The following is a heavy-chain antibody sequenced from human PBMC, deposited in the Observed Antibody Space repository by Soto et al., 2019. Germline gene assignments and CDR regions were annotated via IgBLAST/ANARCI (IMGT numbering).Heavy chain of an antibody. CDR3: AKDRGYVDTS. D-gene: IGHD5-18*01. CDR2: ISGSGGST. J-gene: IGHJ5*02. V-gene: IGHV3-23*01. CDR1: GCTFSSYA. Sequence: EVQLLESGGGLVQPGGSLRLSCAASGCTFSSYAMSWVRQAPGKGLEWVSAISGSGGSTYYADSVKGRFTISRDNSNITLYLQMNSLRAEVTAVYYCAKDRGYVDTSWGQGIMVTVSS.